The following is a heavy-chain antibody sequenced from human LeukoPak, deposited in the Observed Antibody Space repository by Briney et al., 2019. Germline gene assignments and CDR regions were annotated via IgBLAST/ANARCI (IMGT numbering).Heavy chain of an antibody. CDR2: ISSSSSYI. D-gene: IGHD6-19*01. J-gene: IGHJ4*02. V-gene: IGHV3-21*01. CDR3: ARDTPGYSSGWYPDY. Sequence: GGSLRLSCAASGFTFSSYSMNWVRQAPGKGLEWVSSISSSSSYIYYADSVKGRFTISRDNSKNTLYLQMNSLRAEDTAVYYCARDTPGYSSGWYPDYWGQGTLVTVSS. CDR1: GFTFSSYS.